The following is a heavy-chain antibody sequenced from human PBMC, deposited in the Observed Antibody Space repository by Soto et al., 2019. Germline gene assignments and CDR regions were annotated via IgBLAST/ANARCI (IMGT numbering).Heavy chain of an antibody. Sequence: PGGSLRLSCAASGFTFSSYSMNWVRQAPGKGLEWVSSISSSSSYIYYADSVKGRFTISRDNAKNSLYLQMNSLRAEDTAVYYCARDRSIAARPHWFDPWGQGTLVTVSS. D-gene: IGHD6-6*01. V-gene: IGHV3-21*01. CDR1: GFTFSSYS. J-gene: IGHJ5*02. CDR2: ISSSSSYI. CDR3: ARDRSIAARPHWFDP.